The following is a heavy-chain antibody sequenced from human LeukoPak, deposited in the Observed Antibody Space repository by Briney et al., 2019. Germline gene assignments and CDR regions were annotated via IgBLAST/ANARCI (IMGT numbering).Heavy chain of an antibody. CDR3: ARGDPRITIFGVVIHTDPNFVY. CDR2: INHSGST. J-gene: IGHJ4*02. CDR1: GGSFSGYY. V-gene: IGHV4-34*01. D-gene: IGHD3-3*01. Sequence: SETLSLTCAVYGGSFSGYYWSWIRQPPGKGLEWIGEINHSGSTNYNPSLKSRVTISVDTSKNQFSLKLSSVTAADTAVYHCARGDPRITIFGVVIHTDPNFVYWGQGTLVTVSS.